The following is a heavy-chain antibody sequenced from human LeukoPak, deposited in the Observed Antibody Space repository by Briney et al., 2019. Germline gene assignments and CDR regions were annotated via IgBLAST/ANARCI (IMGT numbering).Heavy chain of an antibody. J-gene: IGHJ4*02. CDR1: GYSFTTYW. CDR2: IYPGDSDT. D-gene: IGHD3-22*01. Sequence: GESLKTSCKGSGYSFTTYWIGWVRQMPGKGLEWMGIIYPGDSDTRYSPSFQGQVTISADKSITTAYLQWSSLKASDTAMYYCARRVYGSSDFYYAFDYWGQGTLVTVSS. CDR3: ARRVYGSSDFYYAFDY. V-gene: IGHV5-51*01.